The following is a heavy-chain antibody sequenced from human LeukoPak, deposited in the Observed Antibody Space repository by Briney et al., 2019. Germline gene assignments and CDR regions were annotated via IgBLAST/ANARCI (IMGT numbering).Heavy chain of an antibody. CDR2: ISSSGSTI. CDR1: GFTFSSYE. V-gene: IGHV3-48*03. J-gene: IGHJ4*02. Sequence: PGGSLRLSCAASGFTFSSYEMNWVRQAPGKGLEWVSYISSSGSTIYYVDSVKGRFTISRDNAKNSLYLQMNSLRAEDTAVYYCARGGHTAMALGNFDYWGQGTLVTVSS. D-gene: IGHD5-18*01. CDR3: ARGGHTAMALGNFDY.